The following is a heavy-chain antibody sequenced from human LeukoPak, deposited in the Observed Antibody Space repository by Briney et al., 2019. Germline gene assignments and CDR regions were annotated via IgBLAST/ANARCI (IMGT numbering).Heavy chain of an antibody. V-gene: IGHV1-8*02. J-gene: IGHJ5*02. CDR2: MNPNSGNT. D-gene: IGHD6-13*01. CDR3: AGVERYSSSRGLDP. Sequence: ASVKVSCKASGGTFSSYAINWVRQATGQGLEWMGWMNPNSGNTGYAQKFQGRVTMTRNTSISTAYMELSSLRSEDTAVYYCAGVERYSSSRGLDPWGQGTLVTVSS. CDR1: GGTFSSYA.